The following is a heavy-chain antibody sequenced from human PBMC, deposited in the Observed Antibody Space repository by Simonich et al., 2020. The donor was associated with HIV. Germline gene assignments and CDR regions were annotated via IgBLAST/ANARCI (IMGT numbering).Heavy chain of an antibody. Sequence: QVQLQQWGAGLLKPSETLSLSCAVYGGSFSDYYWSWIRQSPGKGLEWIGEINHSGPTNYNPSLKSRVTISVDTSKNQFSLKLSAVTVADTAVYYCARNGFYYDSSGYCLFDYWGQGTLVTVSS. D-gene: IGHD3-22*01. CDR3: ARNGFYYDSSGYCLFDY. J-gene: IGHJ4*02. CDR2: INHSGPT. CDR1: GGSFSDYY. V-gene: IGHV4-34*01.